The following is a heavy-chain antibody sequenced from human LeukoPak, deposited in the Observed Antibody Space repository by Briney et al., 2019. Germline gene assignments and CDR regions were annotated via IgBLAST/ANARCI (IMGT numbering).Heavy chain of an antibody. CDR2: IYYNENT. Sequence: SETLSLTCAVYGGSFSGYYWSWIRQPPGMGLEWIGNIYYNENTHYNPSLKSRVTISIDTSKNQFSLKLNSVTAADTAVNYCARAPKFLEWLSPLLPADNWLDSWGQGTLVTVSS. CDR3: ARAPKFLEWLSPLLPADNWLDS. D-gene: IGHD3-3*01. V-gene: IGHV4-34*01. J-gene: IGHJ5*01. CDR1: GGSFSGYY.